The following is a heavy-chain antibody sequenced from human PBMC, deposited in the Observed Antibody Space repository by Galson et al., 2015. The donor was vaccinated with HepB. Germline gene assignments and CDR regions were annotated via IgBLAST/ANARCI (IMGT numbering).Heavy chain of an antibody. V-gene: IGHV3-64D*09. CDR2: ISSNGGST. D-gene: IGHD6-19*01. CDR1: GFTFSSYA. J-gene: IGHJ4*02. Sequence: SLRLSCAASGFTFSSYAMHWVRQAPGKGLEYVSAISSNGGSTYYADSVKGRFTISRDNSKNTLYLQMSSLRAEDTAVYYCVKLAAVAGNTFDYWGQGTLVTVSS. CDR3: VKLAAVAGNTFDY.